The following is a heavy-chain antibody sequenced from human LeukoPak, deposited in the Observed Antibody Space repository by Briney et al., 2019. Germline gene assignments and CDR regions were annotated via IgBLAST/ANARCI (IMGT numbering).Heavy chain of an antibody. D-gene: IGHD1-26*01. J-gene: IGHJ4*02. CDR2: IYYSGST. Sequence: SETLSLTCTVSGGSISSYYWSWTRQPPGKGLEWIGYIYYSGSTNYNPSLKSRVTISVDTSKNQFSLKLSSVTAADTAVYYCARHSGSYYYFDYWGQGTLVTVSS. V-gene: IGHV4-59*08. CDR3: ARHSGSYYYFDY. CDR1: GGSISSYY.